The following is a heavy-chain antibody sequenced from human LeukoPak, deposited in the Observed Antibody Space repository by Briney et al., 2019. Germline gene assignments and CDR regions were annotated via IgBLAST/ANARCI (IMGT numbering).Heavy chain of an antibody. D-gene: IGHD5-18*01. V-gene: IGHV1-46*01. Sequence: ASVKVSCKASGYTFTSYYMHWVRQAPGQGLEWMGIINPSGGSTSYAQKFQGRVTMTRDTSTSTVYMELSSLRSEDTAVYYCATRGVDTAMVGDAFDIWGQGTMVTVSS. CDR1: GYTFTSYY. CDR2: INPSGGST. J-gene: IGHJ3*02. CDR3: ATRGVDTAMVGDAFDI.